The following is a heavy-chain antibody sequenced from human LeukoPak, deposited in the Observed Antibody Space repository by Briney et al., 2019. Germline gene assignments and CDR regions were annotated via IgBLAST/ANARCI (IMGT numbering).Heavy chain of an antibody. J-gene: IGHJ4*02. V-gene: IGHV3-23*01. CDR3: AKSMSQLTIFGVAPSDY. CDR1: GFTFSSYA. CDR2: ISGSGGST. Sequence: GGSLRLSCAASGFTFSSYAMSWVRQAPGKGLEWVSAISGSGGSTYYADSVKGRFTISRDNSKNTLYLQMNSLRAEDTAVYYCAKSMSQLTIFGVAPSDYWGQGTLVTVSS. D-gene: IGHD3-3*01.